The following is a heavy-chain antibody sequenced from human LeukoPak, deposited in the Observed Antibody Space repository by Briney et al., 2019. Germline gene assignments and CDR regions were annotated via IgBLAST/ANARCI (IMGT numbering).Heavy chain of an antibody. J-gene: IGHJ3*02. CDR1: GFIISPFW. V-gene: IGHV3-7*01. CDR3: ARDLNYCNSGRCYDAFDI. D-gene: IGHD2/OR15-2a*01. CDR2: IRGDGSRL. Sequence: PGGSLRLSCVASGFIISPFWMTWVRQAPGKGLEWVANIRGDGSRLYYEDSVKGRFTISRDNAKNSLYLQMSNLRAEDTSVYYCARDLNYCNSGRCYDAFDIWGQGTMVTVSS.